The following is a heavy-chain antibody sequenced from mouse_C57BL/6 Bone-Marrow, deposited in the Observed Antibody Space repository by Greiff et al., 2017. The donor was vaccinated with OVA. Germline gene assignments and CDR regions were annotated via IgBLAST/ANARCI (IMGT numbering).Heavy chain of an antibody. CDR1: GISITTGYYR. CDR2: IYYSGTN. CDR3: ARDHSEYCDFDV. V-gene: IGHV3-5*01. J-gene: IGHJ1*03. D-gene: IGHD3-1*01. Sequence: EVQLQESGPGLVKPSQTVFLTCTVTGISITTGYYRWSWIRQFPGNKLEWIGYIYYSGTNTNNPFLTNRTTTTRDTPKNQFFLEMNSLTAEDTATYYCARDHSEYCDFDVWGTGTTVTVSS.